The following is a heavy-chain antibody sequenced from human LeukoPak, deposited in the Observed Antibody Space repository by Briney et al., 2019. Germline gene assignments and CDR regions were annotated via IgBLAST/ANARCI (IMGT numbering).Heavy chain of an antibody. V-gene: IGHV3-48*02. CDR1: GFTFSSYS. J-gene: IGHJ4*02. CDR3: ARDFYDSSGYSLDY. CDR2: ISSSSSTI. Sequence: GGSLRLSCAASGFTFSSYSMTWVRQAPGKGLEWVSYISSSSSTIYYADSVKGRFTISRDNAKNSLYLQMNSLRDEDTAVYYCARDFYDSSGYSLDYWGQGTLVTVSS. D-gene: IGHD3-22*01.